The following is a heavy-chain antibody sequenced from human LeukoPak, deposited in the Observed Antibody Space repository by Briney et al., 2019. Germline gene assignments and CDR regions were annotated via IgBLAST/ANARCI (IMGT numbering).Heavy chain of an antibody. D-gene: IGHD2-15*01. V-gene: IGHV1-8*01. J-gene: IGHJ5*02. CDR3: ARATPHYRYCNGGSCYRHNWFDP. CDR2: MNPNSGNT. Sequence: ASVKVSCKASGYTFTSYDINWVRQATGQGLEWMGWMNPNSGNTGYAQKFQGRVTMTRNTSISTAYMELSSLRSEDTAVYYCARATPHYRYCNGGSCYRHNWFDPWGQGTLVTVSS. CDR1: GYTFTSYD.